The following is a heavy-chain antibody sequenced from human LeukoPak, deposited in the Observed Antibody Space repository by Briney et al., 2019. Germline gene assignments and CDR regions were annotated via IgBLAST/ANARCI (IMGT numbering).Heavy chain of an antibody. CDR2: IYHNGIT. D-gene: IGHD1-1*01. CDR3: TRGVALSDHGIIDS. J-gene: IGHJ4*02. V-gene: IGHV4-38-2*01. CDR1: GNSVSSGLF. Sequence: PSETLSLTCAVSGNSVSSGLFWGWIRQPPGKGLECIATIYHNGITHYNPSLKSRVNISVDTSKNQFSLKMRSVTAADTAVYYCTRGVALSDHGIIDSWGQGTLATVSS.